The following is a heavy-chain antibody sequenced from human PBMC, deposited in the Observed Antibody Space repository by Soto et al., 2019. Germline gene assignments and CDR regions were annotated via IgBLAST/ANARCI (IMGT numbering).Heavy chain of an antibody. CDR1: GFTSKESA. CDR2: ISDTGAST. D-gene: IGHD6-19*01. CDR3: AKGRGSGWAWYFDN. J-gene: IGHJ4*02. V-gene: IGHV3-23*01. Sequence: GGSLSLSCAASGFTSKESAMNWVRQAPGKGLEWVASISDTGASTWYAESVRGRLSISSDNSKNTLYLQMNSLRGEDTAVYYCAKGRGSGWAWYFDNWGQGTLVTVSS.